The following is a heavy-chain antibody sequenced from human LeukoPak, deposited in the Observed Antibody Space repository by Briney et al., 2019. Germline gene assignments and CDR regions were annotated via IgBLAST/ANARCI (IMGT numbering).Heavy chain of an antibody. J-gene: IGHJ4*02. D-gene: IGHD3-22*01. CDR1: GGSFSGYY. CDR2: INHSGST. CDR3: ARESSSGYYYTPPSYFDY. Sequence: SETLSLTCAVYGGSFSGYYWSWIRQPPGKGLEWIGEINHSGSTNYNPSLKSRVTISVDTSKNQFSLKLSSVTAADTAVYYCARESSSGYYYTPPSYFDYWGQGTLVTVSS. V-gene: IGHV4-34*01.